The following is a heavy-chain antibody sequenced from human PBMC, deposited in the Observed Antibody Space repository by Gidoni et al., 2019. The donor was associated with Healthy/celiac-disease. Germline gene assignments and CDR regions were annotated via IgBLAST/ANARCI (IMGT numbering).Heavy chain of an antibody. CDR2: IWYDGSNT. CDR1: VFTFSRYG. CDR3: ARDPEIGTIFGVVIVPDDAFDI. V-gene: IGHV3-33*01. Sequence: QVQLVESGGGVVQPGRSLRLSCPVSVFTFSRYGIHWVRQAPGKGQEWVAVIWYDGSNTYYADSVKGRFTISRDNSKNTLYLQMNSLRAEDTAVYYCARDPEIGTIFGVVIVPDDAFDIWGQGTMVTVSS. D-gene: IGHD3-3*01. J-gene: IGHJ3*02.